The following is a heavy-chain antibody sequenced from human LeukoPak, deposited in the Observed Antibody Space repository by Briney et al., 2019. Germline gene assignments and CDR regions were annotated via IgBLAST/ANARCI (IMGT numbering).Heavy chain of an antibody. CDR3: AKDWLEYGDYVTPSDY. D-gene: IGHD4-17*01. J-gene: IGHJ4*02. CDR2: IYNDGRT. V-gene: IGHV3-53*05. CDR1: GFTVRSNY. Sequence: GGSLRLSCAASGFTVRSNYMSWFRQAPGKGLEWASVIYNDGRTYYADSVKGRFIISKDISKNTLYLQMNSLRAEDTAVYYCAKDWLEYGDYVTPSDYWGQGTLVTVSS.